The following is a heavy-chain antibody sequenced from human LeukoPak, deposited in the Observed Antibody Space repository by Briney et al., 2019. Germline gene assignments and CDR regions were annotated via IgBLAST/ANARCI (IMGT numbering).Heavy chain of an antibody. J-gene: IGHJ4*02. CDR1: GGTFSSYA. V-gene: IGHV1-69*13. Sequence: GASVKVSCKASGGTFSSYAISWVRQAPGQGLEWMGGIIPIFGTANYAQKFQGRVTITADESTSTAYMELSSLRSEDTAVYYCARDQFGTTVVTQFDYWGQGTLVTVSS. CDR3: ARDQFGTTVVTQFDY. CDR2: IIPIFGTA. D-gene: IGHD4-23*01.